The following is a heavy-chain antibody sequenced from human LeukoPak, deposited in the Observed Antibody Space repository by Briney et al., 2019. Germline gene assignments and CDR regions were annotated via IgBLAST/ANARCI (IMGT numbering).Heavy chain of an antibody. J-gene: IGHJ3*02. CDR1: GYTFTSYG. Sequence: ASVKVSCKASGYTFTSYGISWVRQAPGQGLEWMGWISAYNGNTNYAQKLQGRVTMTTDTSTSTAYMELRSLRSDDTAVYYCARGIRMTTVTSYAFDIWGQGTMVTVSS. D-gene: IGHD4-17*01. V-gene: IGHV1-18*01. CDR2: ISAYNGNT. CDR3: ARGIRMTTVTSYAFDI.